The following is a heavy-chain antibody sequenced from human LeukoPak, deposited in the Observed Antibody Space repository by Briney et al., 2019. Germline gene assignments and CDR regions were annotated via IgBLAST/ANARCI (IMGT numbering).Heavy chain of an antibody. Sequence: GGFLRLSCAASGFSVSDYYMSWIRQSPGKGPEWISYVTSSGGSTKYADSVKGRFTISRDKAKNSVALQMNALRAEDTAVYYCTRERRGSYFAFESWGQGTLVTVSS. V-gene: IGHV3-11*01. D-gene: IGHD3-16*01. J-gene: IGHJ4*02. CDR2: VTSSGGST. CDR3: TRERRGSYFAFES. CDR1: GFSVSDYY.